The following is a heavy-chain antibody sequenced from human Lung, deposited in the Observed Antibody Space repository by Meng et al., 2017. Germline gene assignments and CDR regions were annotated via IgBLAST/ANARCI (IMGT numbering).Heavy chain of an antibody. D-gene: IGHD6-13*01. CDR3: ARDEDISAAGKLFGDY. CDR2: IDPKSGDT. V-gene: IGHV1-2*06. J-gene: IGHJ4*02. Sequence: QVRLVPSGAEVKKPGASVKVSCKPSGYTFPDYWLHWVRRAPGQGLEWMGRIDPKSGDTHYAQRFQGRVTMTGDTSISTAYMELSGLRSDDTAMYYCARDEDISAAGKLFGDYWGQGTLVTVSS. CDR1: GYTFPDYW.